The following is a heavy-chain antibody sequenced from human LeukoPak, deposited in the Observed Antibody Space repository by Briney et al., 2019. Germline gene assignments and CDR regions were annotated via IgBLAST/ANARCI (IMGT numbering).Heavy chain of an antibody. Sequence: GASVQVSCKASGGTFSSYAISWVRQAPGQGLEWMGGIIPIFGTADYAQKFQSRVTITADESTSTAYVEVSSLRCEDTAVYYCAGMVVRGVIYPSKWFDPWGQGTLVSVS. V-gene: IGHV1-69*13. J-gene: IGHJ5*02. CDR1: GGTFSSYA. D-gene: IGHD3-10*01. CDR3: AGMVVRGVIYPSKWFDP. CDR2: IIPIFGTA.